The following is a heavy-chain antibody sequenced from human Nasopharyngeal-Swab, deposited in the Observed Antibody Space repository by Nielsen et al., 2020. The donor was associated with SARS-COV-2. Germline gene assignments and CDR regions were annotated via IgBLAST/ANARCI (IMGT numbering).Heavy chain of an antibody. D-gene: IGHD4-11*01. CDR2: MSSSGYNR. J-gene: IGHJ4*02. V-gene: IGHV3-11*01. CDR1: GFTFSEYY. Sequence: GESLKISCAASGFTFSEYYMSWIRQAPGKGLEWLSYMSSSGYNRNYADSVKGRFTISRDNAKKSLYLQMDSLRAEDTAVFYCARGNGPFDYWGQGTLVTVSS. CDR3: ARGNGPFDY.